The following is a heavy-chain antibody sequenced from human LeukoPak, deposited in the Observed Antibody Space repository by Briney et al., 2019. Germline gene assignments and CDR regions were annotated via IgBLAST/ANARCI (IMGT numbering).Heavy chain of an antibody. CDR2: IYSSGST. D-gene: IGHD3-10*01. Sequence: SETLSLTCSVSGASISSGSNYWGWIRQPPGKTLEWIGSIYSSGSTYYNSSLQSRVIIIIDTSKNQFSLKLSSVTAADTAVYYCARSGYYGSGPWGQGTLVTVSS. V-gene: IGHV4-39*07. CDR3: ARSGYYGSGP. CDR1: GASISSGSNY. J-gene: IGHJ4*02.